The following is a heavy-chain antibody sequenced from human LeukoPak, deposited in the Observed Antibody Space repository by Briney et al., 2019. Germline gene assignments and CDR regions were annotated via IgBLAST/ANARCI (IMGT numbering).Heavy chain of an antibody. J-gene: IGHJ4*02. CDR1: GGSISGSTYY. Sequence: PSETLSLTCTVSGGSISGSTYYWAWIRQPPGKGLEWIGSGFYTGSAYYNPSLKSRLTIFVDTSKNQFSLDLSSVTAADTAVYYCARSGTESGSYRRFDSWGQGTLVTVSS. D-gene: IGHD1-26*01. CDR3: ARSGTESGSYRRFDS. CDR2: GFYTGSA. V-gene: IGHV4-39*01.